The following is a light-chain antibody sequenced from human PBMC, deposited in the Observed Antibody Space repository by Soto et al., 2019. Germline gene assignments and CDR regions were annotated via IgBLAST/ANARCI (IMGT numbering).Light chain of an antibody. J-gene: IGKJ4*01. Sequence: DIQMTQSPSSLSASVGDRVTIACRASQSISSYLNWYQQKPGKAPKLLIYAASSLQSGVPSRFSGSGSGTEFTLTISSLQPEDFATYYCQQLNSYPRITFGGGTKVDI. CDR3: QQLNSYPRIT. CDR2: AAS. V-gene: IGKV1-9*01. CDR1: QSISSY.